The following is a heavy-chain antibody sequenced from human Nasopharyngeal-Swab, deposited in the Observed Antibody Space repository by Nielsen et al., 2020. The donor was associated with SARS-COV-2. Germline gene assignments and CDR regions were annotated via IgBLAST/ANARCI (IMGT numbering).Heavy chain of an antibody. CDR2: ISSSSTYI. CDR3: ARDGLDYDFWSAYFMDV. J-gene: IGHJ6*02. CDR1: GFTFITYN. V-gene: IGHV3-21*01. D-gene: IGHD3-3*01. Sequence: GSLKISCAASGFTFITYNMNWVRQAPGKGLEWVSSISSSSTYIYYADSVKGRFTISRDSAKNSLYLQMNSLRAEDTAVYYCARDGLDYDFWSAYFMDVWGQGTTVTVSS.